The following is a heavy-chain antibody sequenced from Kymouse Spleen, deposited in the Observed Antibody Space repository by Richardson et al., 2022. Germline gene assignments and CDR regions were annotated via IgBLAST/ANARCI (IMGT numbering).Heavy chain of an antibody. V-gene: IGHV4-34*01. D-gene: IGHD1-7*01. CDR3: AAGTTGRLGMDV. CDR1: GGSFSGYY. Sequence: QVQLQQWGAGLLKPSETLSLTCAVYGGSFSGYYWSWIRQPPGKGLEWIGEINHSGSTNYNPSLKSRVTISVDTSKNQFSLKLSSVTAADTAVYYCAAGTTGRLGMDVWGQGTTVTVSS. J-gene: IGHJ6*02. CDR2: INHSGST.